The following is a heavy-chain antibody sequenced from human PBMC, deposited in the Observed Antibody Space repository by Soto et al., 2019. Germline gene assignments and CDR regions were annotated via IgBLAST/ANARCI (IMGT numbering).Heavy chain of an antibody. CDR1: GASIRSIDYY. Sequence: SETLSLTCTVSGASIRSIDYYCSWIRQPPGKGLEWIGYIYYSGSTNYNPSLKSRVTISVDTSKNQFSLKLSSVTAADTAVYYCARTGNYYYYGMDVWGQGTTVTVSS. CDR3: ARTGNYYYYGMDV. V-gene: IGHV4-61*08. J-gene: IGHJ6*02. CDR2: IYYSGST.